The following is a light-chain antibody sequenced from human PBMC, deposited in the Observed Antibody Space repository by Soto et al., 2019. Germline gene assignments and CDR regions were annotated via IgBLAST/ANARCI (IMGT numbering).Light chain of an antibody. V-gene: IGKV3-20*01. CDR2: GAS. J-gene: IGKJ2*03. Sequence: EIVLMQSPGTLSLSPGESATLSCRASQSVSSTNLAWYQQKPGQSPRLVMFGASSRATGIPDRFSGSGSGTDFTLTISRLEPEDFAVYYCQQYGSSPVSFGQGTKLEIK. CDR1: QSVSSTN. CDR3: QQYGSSPVS.